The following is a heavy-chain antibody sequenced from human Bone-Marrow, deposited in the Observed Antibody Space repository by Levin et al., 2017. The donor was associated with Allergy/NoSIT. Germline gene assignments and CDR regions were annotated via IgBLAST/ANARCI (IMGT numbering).Heavy chain of an antibody. Sequence: GGSLRLSCTISGFIFADYAMIWVRQAPGRGLEWVSSLDGSSGKTHYADAVKGRFTISREYSKNTLFLQMNSLRVEDTARYYCAKAGTTVMLDYSYLDVWGEGTAVTVSS. V-gene: IGHV3-23*01. J-gene: IGHJ6*03. CDR2: LDGSSGKT. CDR3: AKAGTTVMLDYSYLDV. CDR1: GFIFADYA. D-gene: IGHD4-17*01.